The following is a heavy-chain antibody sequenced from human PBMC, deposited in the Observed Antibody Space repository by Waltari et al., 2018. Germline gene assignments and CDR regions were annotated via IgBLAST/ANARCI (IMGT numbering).Heavy chain of an antibody. D-gene: IGHD3-22*01. J-gene: IGHJ6*03. CDR2: FDPEDGET. CDR3: GTYSSDYLSYYFMDV. Sequence: EVQLVQSGAEVKKPGATVKISCKVSGDTFTDYYIHWGQQAPGNGTEWIGLFDPEDGETIHAEKFQDRVTLTADTSTSTAYMELSSLRSEDTAVYYCGTYSSDYLSYYFMDVWGKGTTVTVSS. V-gene: IGHV1-69-2*01. CDR1: GDTFTDYY.